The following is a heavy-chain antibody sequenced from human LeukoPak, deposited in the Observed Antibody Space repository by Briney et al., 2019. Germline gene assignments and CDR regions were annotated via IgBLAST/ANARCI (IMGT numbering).Heavy chain of an antibody. V-gene: IGHV3-48*03. CDR1: GFTFSSYE. Sequence: GGSLRLSCAASGFTFSSYEMNWVRQAPGKGLEWVSYISSSGSTIYYADSVKGRFTISRDYAKNSLYLQMNSLRAEDTAVYYCARTSTVTTGFDYWGQGTLVTVSS. D-gene: IGHD4-17*01. CDR3: ARTSTVTTGFDY. CDR2: ISSSGSTI. J-gene: IGHJ4*02.